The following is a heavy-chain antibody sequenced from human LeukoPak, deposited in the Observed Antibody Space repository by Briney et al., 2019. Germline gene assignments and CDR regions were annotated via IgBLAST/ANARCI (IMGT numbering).Heavy chain of an antibody. V-gene: IGHV3-33*01. CDR3: ARDLADSADGLDI. CDR2: IWYDGSNK. Sequence: GGSLRLSCAASGCTFTGYGRHWVRQAPGKGLEWVALIWYDGSNKYYAYSMKGRSTISRDNSKNTLYLQRNGLRAEDTAVYYCARDLADSADGLDIRGKGTMVTVSS. J-gene: IGHJ3*02. CDR1: GCTFTGYG. D-gene: IGHD2-21*02.